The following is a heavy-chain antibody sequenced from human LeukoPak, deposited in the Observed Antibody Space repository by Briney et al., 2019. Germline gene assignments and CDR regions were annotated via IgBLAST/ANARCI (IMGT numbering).Heavy chain of an antibody. V-gene: IGHV4-39*07. CDR1: GASISSSSYY. Sequence: SETLSLTCTVSGASISSSSYYWGWIRQPPGKGLEWIGSIYYSGSTYYSPSLMSRVTISVDTSKNQFSLKLTSVTAADTAVYYCARGHRIFGGGGSDGYYMDVWGKGTTVTVSS. D-gene: IGHD1-26*01. J-gene: IGHJ6*03. CDR2: IYYSGST. CDR3: ARGHRIFGGGGSDGYYMDV.